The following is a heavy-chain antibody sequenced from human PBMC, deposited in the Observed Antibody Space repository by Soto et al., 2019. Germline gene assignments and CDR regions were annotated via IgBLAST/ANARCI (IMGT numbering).Heavy chain of an antibody. CDR3: AGPPYNCNDGADAFDI. Sequence: QVQLVQSGAVVMKPGSSVKVSCKASGGTFSSYAISWVRQAPGQGLVWLGGTIRIFGTANYAQKFQGRVTITAGDSTSSTYMELSSLRSQDTAVYYCAGPPYNCNDGADAFDIWGQGTMVTVSS. V-gene: IGHV1-69*01. CDR2: TIRIFGTA. J-gene: IGHJ3*02. D-gene: IGHD1-20*01. CDR1: GGTFSSYA.